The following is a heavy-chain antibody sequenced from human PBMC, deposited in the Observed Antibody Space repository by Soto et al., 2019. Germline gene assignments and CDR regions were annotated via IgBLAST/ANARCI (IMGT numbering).Heavy chain of an antibody. CDR2: ISYDGSNK. Sequence: QVQLVESGGGVVQPGRSLRLSCAASGFTFSSYAMHWVRQAPGKGLEWVADISYDGSNKYYADSVKGRFTISRDNSKNRLDLQMDSGRAGDRGMYYYARPLWRSVYNWRYFDLRGRDTLVTGSS. V-gene: IGHV3-30-3*01. CDR1: GFTFSSYA. J-gene: IGHJ2*01. CDR3: ARPLWRSVYNWRYFDL. D-gene: IGHD1-1*01.